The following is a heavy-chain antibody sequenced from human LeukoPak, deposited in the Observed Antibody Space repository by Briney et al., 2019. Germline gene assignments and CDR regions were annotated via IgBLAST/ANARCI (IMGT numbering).Heavy chain of an antibody. V-gene: IGHV5-51*01. J-gene: IGHJ4*01. CDR2: IYPGDSDT. Sequence: GESLKISCKGSGYSFTSYCIAWVRQLPGKDLEWMGIIYPGDSDTRHSPSFQGQVTISADKSITTAYLQWSSLKASDTAMYYCARAIDISVVYGAYFDYWGQGTLVTVSS. CDR3: ARAIDISVVYGAYFDY. D-gene: IGHD4/OR15-4a*01. CDR1: GYSFTSYC.